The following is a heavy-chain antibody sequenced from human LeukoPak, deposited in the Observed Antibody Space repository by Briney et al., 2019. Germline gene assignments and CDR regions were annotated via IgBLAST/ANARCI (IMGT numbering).Heavy chain of an antibody. CDR2: IRYDGSNK. CDR3: AKFSRYCSSTSCSW. J-gene: IGHJ4*02. CDR1: GFTFSSYA. D-gene: IGHD2-2*01. Sequence: GGSLRLSCAASGFTFSSYAMHWVRQAPGKGLEWVAFIRYDGSNKYYADSVKGRFTISRDNSKNTLYLQMNSLRAEDTAVYYCAKFSRYCSSTSCSWWGQGTLVTVSS. V-gene: IGHV3-30*02.